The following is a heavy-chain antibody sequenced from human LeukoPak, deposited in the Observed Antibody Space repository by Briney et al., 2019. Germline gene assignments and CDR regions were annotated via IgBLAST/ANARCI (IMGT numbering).Heavy chain of an antibody. V-gene: IGHV5-51*01. CDR1: GYLFTTYW. D-gene: IGHD3-10*01. CDR2: ISFGDSDT. CDR3: ARLGGSGSYYIGNAFDI. J-gene: IGHJ3*02. Sequence: GESLKISCKGSGYLFTTYWSGWVRQMPGKGLEWMGIISFGDSDTRYSPSFQGQVTISADKSISTAYLQWNSLKASDTAMYYCARLGGSGSYYIGNAFDIWGQGTMVTVSS.